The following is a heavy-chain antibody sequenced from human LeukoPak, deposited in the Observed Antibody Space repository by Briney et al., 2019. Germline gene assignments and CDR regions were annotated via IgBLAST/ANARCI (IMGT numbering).Heavy chain of an antibody. CDR2: ISWNSGSI. J-gene: IGHJ4*02. CDR1: GFTFDDYA. V-gene: IGHV3-9*01. CDR3: ARDLNYFDY. Sequence: GGSLRLSCAASGFTFDDYAMYWVRQAPGKGLEWVSGISWNSGSIGYADSVRGRFTISRDNATNSLYLQMNSLRAEDTAVYYCARDLNYFDYWGQGSLVTVSS.